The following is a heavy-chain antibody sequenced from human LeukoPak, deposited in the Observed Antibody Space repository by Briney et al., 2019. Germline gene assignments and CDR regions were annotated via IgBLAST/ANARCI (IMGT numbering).Heavy chain of an antibody. D-gene: IGHD5-24*01. V-gene: IGHV4-34*01. CDR1: GGSFSGYY. J-gene: IGHJ4*02. Sequence: PSETLSLTCAVYGGSFSGYYWSWIRQPPGKGLEWIGEINHSGSTNYNPSLKSRVTISVDTSKNQFSLKLSSVTAADTAVDYCARMGRRDGYHFDYWGQGTLVTVSS. CDR3: ARMGRRDGYHFDY. CDR2: INHSGST.